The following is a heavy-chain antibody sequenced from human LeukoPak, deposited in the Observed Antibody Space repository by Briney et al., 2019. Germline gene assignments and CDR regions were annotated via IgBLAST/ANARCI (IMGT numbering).Heavy chain of an antibody. CDR3: AKDYYYDSSGYYYGDAFDI. V-gene: IGHV3-23*01. CDR2: ISGSGGTT. D-gene: IGHD3-22*01. J-gene: IGHJ3*02. Sequence: QPGGSLRLSCAASGFTFSAYAMAWVRQAPGKGLEWVSTISGSGGTTYSADSVKGRLTISRDNSKNILYLQVNSLRAGDTAVYYCAKDYYYDSSGYYYGDAFDIWGQGTMVTVSS. CDR1: GFTFSAYA.